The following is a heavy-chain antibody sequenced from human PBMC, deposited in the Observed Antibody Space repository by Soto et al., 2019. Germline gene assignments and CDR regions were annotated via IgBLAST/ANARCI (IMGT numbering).Heavy chain of an antibody. CDR3: ARHGYSNYAPSGMDV. Sequence: LGESLKISCKGSGYSFTSYRIGWVRQMPGKGLEWMGIIYPGDSDTRYSPSFQGQVTISADKSISTAYLQWSSLKASDTAMYYCARHGYSNYAPSGMDVWGQGTTVTVSS. D-gene: IGHD4-4*01. V-gene: IGHV5-51*01. CDR2: IYPGDSDT. J-gene: IGHJ6*02. CDR1: GYSFTSYR.